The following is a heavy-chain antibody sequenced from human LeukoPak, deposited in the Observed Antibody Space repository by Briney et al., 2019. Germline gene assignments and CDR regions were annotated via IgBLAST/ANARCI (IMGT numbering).Heavy chain of an antibody. CDR2: ISYSGKTV. D-gene: IGHD3-10*01. Sequence: GGSLRLSCVGSGFTFSSYSMNWVRQAPGKGLEWVSLISYSGKTVYYADSLKGRFTISRDNAKNTVYLQMDSLRDEDTAVYYCARAAMASGLYAFDVWGEGAMVTVSS. V-gene: IGHV3-48*02. CDR3: ARAAMASGLYAFDV. J-gene: IGHJ3*01. CDR1: GFTFSSYS.